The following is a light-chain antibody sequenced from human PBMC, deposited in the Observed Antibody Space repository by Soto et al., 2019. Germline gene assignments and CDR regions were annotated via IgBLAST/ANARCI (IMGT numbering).Light chain of an antibody. CDR3: QQYNNWPPPT. V-gene: IGKV3-15*01. CDR2: GAS. J-gene: IGKJ4*01. Sequence: EIVMTQSPATLSVSPGERATLSCRASRSISSDLAWYQQKPDQAPRLLIYGASTRATGIPARFSGSGSGTEFPLTISRVPSEDFALYYCQQYNNWPPPTFGGGTKVEIK. CDR1: RSISSD.